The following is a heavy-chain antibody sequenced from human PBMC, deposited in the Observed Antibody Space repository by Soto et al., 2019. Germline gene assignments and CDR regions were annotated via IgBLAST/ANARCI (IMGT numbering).Heavy chain of an antibody. Sequence: QMQLVQSGPEVKKPGTSVKVSCKASGFTFTSSAVQWVRQARGQRLEWIGWIVVGSGNTNYAQKFQERVTITRDMSTSTAYMELSSLRSEDTAVYYCAAARWFGEFVGMDVWGQGTTVTVSS. J-gene: IGHJ6*02. V-gene: IGHV1-58*01. D-gene: IGHD3-10*01. CDR2: IVVGSGNT. CDR1: GFTFTSSA. CDR3: AAARWFGEFVGMDV.